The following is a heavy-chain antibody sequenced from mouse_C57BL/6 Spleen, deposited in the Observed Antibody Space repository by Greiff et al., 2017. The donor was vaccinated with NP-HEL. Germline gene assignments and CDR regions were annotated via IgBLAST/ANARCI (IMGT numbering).Heavy chain of an antibody. D-gene: IGHD2-5*01. Sequence: VQLQQSGPELVKPGASVKISCKASGYAFSSSWMNWVKQRPGKGLEWIGRIYPGDGDTNYNGKFKGKATLTADKSSSTAYMQLSSLTSEDSAVYFCARSYYSNYVRFDYWGQGTTLTVSS. J-gene: IGHJ2*01. V-gene: IGHV1-82*01. CDR2: IYPGDGDT. CDR1: GYAFSSSW. CDR3: ARSYYSNYVRFDY.